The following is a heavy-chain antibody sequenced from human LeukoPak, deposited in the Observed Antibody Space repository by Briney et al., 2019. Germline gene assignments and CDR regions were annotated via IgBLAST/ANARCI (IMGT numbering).Heavy chain of an antibody. V-gene: IGHV4-59*01. CDR1: GGSFSGYY. Sequence: PSETLSLTCAVYGGSFSGYYWSWIRQPPGKGLEWIGYIYYSESANYNPSLKSRVTISVDTSKNQFSLKLSSVTAADTAVYYCARRGGSPLGAFDIWGQGTMVTVSS. CDR3: ARRGGSPLGAFDI. D-gene: IGHD1-26*01. CDR2: IYYSESA. J-gene: IGHJ3*02.